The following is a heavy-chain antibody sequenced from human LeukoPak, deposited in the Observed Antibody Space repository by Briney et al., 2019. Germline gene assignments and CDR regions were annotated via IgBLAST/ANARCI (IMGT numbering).Heavy chain of an antibody. D-gene: IGHD5-24*01. CDR3: AREGRDGLFHY. V-gene: IGHV4-59*01. J-gene: IGHJ4*02. CDR1: GGSIRSYS. Sequence: SETLSLTCTVSGGSIRSYSWSWIRQPPGKGLEWIGYIYYTGSTKYSPSLKSRVTISVDTSQNQFSLKLSSVTAADTAVYYCAREGRDGLFHYWGQGTLVTVSS. CDR2: IYYTGST.